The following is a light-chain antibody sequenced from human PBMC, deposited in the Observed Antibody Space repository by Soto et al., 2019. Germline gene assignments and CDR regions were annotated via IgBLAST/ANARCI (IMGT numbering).Light chain of an antibody. J-gene: IGKJ5*01. Sequence: EVVLTQSPATLSLSPGERATLSCRASQSVSSFLAWYQQRPGQSPRLLIYDASNRATGIPARFSGSGSGTDFTLTISSLEPEDFAVYYCQQRNNWPPITFGQGTRLEIK. V-gene: IGKV3-11*01. CDR3: QQRNNWPPIT. CDR2: DAS. CDR1: QSVSSF.